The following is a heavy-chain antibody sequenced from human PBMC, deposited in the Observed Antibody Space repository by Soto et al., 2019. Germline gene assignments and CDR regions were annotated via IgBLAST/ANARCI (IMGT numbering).Heavy chain of an antibody. Sequence: QVQLVQSGAEVKKPWASVKGSCKASGYTFTSYAMHWVRQAPGQRREWMGWINAGNGNTKYSQKFQGRVTITRDTSASTAYMELSSLRSEDTAVYYCAIDCSGGSCYGFDPWGQGTLVTVSS. V-gene: IGHV1-3*01. CDR3: AIDCSGGSCYGFDP. J-gene: IGHJ5*02. CDR2: INAGNGNT. CDR1: GYTFTSYA. D-gene: IGHD2-15*01.